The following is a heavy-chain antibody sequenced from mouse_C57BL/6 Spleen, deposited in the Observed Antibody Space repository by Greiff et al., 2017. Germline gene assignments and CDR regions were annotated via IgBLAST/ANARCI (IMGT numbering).Heavy chain of an antibody. D-gene: IGHD2-1*01. CDR2: IHPTSGST. Sequence: QVQLQQPGAELVKPGASVKLSCKASGYTFTSYWMHWVKQRPGQGLEWIGMIHPTSGSTNYNEKFKSKATLTVDKSSSTAYMQLSSLTSEDSAVYYCAREDGNSPYYFAYWGQGTTRTVSS. CDR1: GYTFTSYW. V-gene: IGHV1-64*01. J-gene: IGHJ2*01. CDR3: AREDGNSPYYFAY.